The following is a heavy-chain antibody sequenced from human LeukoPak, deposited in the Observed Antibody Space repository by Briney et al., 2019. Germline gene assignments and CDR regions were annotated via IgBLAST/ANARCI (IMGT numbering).Heavy chain of an antibody. CDR3: AKMKGWRLYDYCMDV. Sequence: GGSLRLSCVASGFAFSSFAMSWVRQAPGKGLEWVSGLTGSGSTYHADSVKGRFTISRDNSKNTLPLQMNSLRAEDTAVYYCAKMKGWRLYDYCMDVWGKGTTVTVSS. V-gene: IGHV3-23*01. D-gene: IGHD2-15*01. CDR1: GFAFSSFA. CDR2: LTGSGST. J-gene: IGHJ6*03.